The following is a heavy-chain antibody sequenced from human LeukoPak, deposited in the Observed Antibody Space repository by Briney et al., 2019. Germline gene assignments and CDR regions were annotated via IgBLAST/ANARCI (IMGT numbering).Heavy chain of an antibody. CDR3: AKDMGLQRYYFDY. CDR1: GFTFSSYA. V-gene: IGHV3-23*01. D-gene: IGHD5-24*01. J-gene: IGHJ4*02. Sequence: PGGSPRLSCAASGFTFSSYAMSWVRQAPGKGLEWVSAISGSGGSTYYADSVKGRFTISRDNSKNTLYLEMNSLRAEDTAVYYCAKDMGLQRYYFDYWGQGTLITVSS. CDR2: ISGSGGST.